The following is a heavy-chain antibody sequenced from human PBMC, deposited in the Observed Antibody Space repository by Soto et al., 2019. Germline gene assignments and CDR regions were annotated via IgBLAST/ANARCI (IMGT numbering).Heavy chain of an antibody. CDR2: IRSKANSYAT. J-gene: IGHJ6*02. CDR3: TRHQDIVVVVAAMDYYGMDV. Sequence: GGSLRLSCAASGFTFSGSAMHWVRQASGKGLEWVGRIRSKANSYATAYAASVKGRFTISRDDSKNPAYLQMNSLKTEDTAVYYCTRHQDIVVVVAAMDYYGMDVWGQGTTVTVSS. CDR1: GFTFSGSA. V-gene: IGHV3-73*01. D-gene: IGHD2-15*01.